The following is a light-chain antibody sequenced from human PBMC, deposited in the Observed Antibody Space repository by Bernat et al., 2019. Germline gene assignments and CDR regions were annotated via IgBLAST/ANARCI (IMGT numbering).Light chain of an antibody. J-gene: IGLJ2*01. CDR2: DNN. V-gene: IGLV1-51*01. Sequence: QSVLTQPPSVSAAPGQKVTISCSGSSSNIGNNYVSWYQQLPGTAPKLLIYDNNKRPSGIPDRFSGSKSGTSATLGITRLQTGDEADYYCGTWDSSLSVLVVFGGGTKLTVL. CDR1: SSNIGNNY. CDR3: GTWDSSLSVLVV.